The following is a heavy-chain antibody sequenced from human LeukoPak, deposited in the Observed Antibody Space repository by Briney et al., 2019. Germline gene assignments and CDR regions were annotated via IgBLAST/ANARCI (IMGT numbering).Heavy chain of an antibody. V-gene: IGHV3-30*19. CDR2: ISYDGSNK. D-gene: IGHD6-6*01. Sequence: GGSLRLSCAASGFTFSTYGMHWVRQAPGKGLEWVAVISYDGSNKYYADSVKGRFTISRDNSKNTLYLQMNSLRAEDTAVYYCARDIRAYSSSSLLYWGQGTLVTVSS. CDR3: ARDIRAYSSSSLLY. CDR1: GFTFSTYG. J-gene: IGHJ4*02.